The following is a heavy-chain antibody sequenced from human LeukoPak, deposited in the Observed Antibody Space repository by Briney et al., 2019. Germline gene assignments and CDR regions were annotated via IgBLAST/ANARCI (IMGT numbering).Heavy chain of an antibody. CDR2: IWYDGSNK. Sequence: PGGSLRLSCAASGFTFSSYGMHWVRQAPGKGLEWVAVIWYDGSNKYYADSVKGRFTISRDNSKNTLYLQMNSLRAEDTAVYYCAKQWDCSSTSCLLDYWGQGTLVTVSS. CDR1: GFTFSSYG. CDR3: AKQWDCSSTSCLLDY. J-gene: IGHJ4*02. V-gene: IGHV3-30*02. D-gene: IGHD2-2*01.